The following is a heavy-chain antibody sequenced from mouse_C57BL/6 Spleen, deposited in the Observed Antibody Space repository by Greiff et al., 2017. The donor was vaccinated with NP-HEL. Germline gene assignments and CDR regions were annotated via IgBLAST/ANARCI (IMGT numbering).Heavy chain of an antibody. CDR1: GYTFTSYW. J-gene: IGHJ4*01. CDR3: AREMGGRGYAMDY. D-gene: IGHD2-3*01. V-gene: IGHV1-53*01. Sequence: VQLQQPGTELVKPGASVKLSCKASGYTFTSYWMHWVKQRPGQGLEWIGNINPSNGGTNYNEKFKSKATLTVDKSSSTAYMQLSSLTSEDSAVYYCAREMGGRGYAMDYWGQGTSVTVSS. CDR2: INPSNGGT.